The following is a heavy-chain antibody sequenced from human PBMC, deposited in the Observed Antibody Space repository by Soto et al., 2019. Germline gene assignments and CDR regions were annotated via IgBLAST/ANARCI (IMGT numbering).Heavy chain of an antibody. CDR3: AREGSGYNL. V-gene: IGHV1-69*13. J-gene: IGHJ1*01. Sequence: ASAKVSCKASGGSFSSFGISWVRQAPGQGLEWMGGIIPVFGRPNYAQRFRGRLTITADESTNTVYLELIDLRSEDTAVYYCAREGSGYNLWGQGTQVTVSS. CDR2: IIPVFGRP. D-gene: IGHD5-12*01. CDR1: GGSFSSFG.